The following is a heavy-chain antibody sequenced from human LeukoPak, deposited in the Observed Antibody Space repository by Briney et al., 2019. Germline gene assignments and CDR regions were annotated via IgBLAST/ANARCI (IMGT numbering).Heavy chain of an antibody. Sequence: PSETLSLTCTVSGGSISSYYWSWIRQPPGKGLDWIGYIYYSGSTNYNPSLKSRVTISVDTTKNQSTLKLSSVTAADTAVYYCARAAPWFDPWGQGTLVTVSS. CDR1: GGSISSYY. CDR3: ARAAPWFDP. J-gene: IGHJ5*02. V-gene: IGHV4-59*01. CDR2: IYYSGST.